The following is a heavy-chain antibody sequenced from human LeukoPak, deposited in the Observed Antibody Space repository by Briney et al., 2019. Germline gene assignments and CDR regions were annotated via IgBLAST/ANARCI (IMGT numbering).Heavy chain of an antibody. Sequence: GGSLRLSWAASGLTFSTNWMHWVRQAPGKGLAWVARINPDGSIRTYANSVQGRVTISRDTAKDTLFLQMNGLRAEDTAVYYCAREARVGGALQYWGQGTPVTVSS. CDR2: INPDGSIR. J-gene: IGHJ4*02. CDR3: AREARVGGALQY. D-gene: IGHD1-26*01. V-gene: IGHV3-74*03. CDR1: GLTFSTNW.